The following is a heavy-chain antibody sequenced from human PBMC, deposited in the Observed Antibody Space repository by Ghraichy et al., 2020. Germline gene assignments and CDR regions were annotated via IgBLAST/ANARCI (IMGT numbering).Heavy chain of an antibody. J-gene: IGHJ5*02. CDR1: GFTFSSYA. V-gene: IGHV3-23*01. CDR3: AKGSIAARPRWFDP. D-gene: IGHD6-6*01. CDR2: ISGSGGST. Sequence: LSLTCAASGFTFSSYAISWVRQAPGKGLEWVSAISGSGGSTYYADSVKGRFTISRDNSKNTLYLQMNSLRAEDTAVYYCAKGSIAARPRWFDPWGQGTLVTVSS.